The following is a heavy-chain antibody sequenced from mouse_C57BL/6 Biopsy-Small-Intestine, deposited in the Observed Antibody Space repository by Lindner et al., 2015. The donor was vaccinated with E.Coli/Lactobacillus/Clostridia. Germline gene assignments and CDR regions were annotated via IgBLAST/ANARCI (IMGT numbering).Heavy chain of an antibody. CDR2: ILPGGGSS. V-gene: IGHV1-9*01. CDR1: GYTFTGYW. D-gene: IGHD4-1*01. J-gene: IGHJ1*03. Sequence: VQLQESGAELMKPGASVKLSCRATGYTFTGYWIEWVKQRPGHGLEWIGEILPGGGSSNYNEKFKGKATFTADTSSNTAYMQLSSLTTEDSAIYYCARPNWDWYFDVWGTGTTVTVSS. CDR3: ARPNWDWYFDV.